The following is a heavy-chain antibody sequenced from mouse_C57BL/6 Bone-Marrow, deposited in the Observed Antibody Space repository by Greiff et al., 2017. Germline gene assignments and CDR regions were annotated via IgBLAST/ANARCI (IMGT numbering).Heavy chain of an antibody. Sequence: EVQLQQSGPELVKPGASVKISCKASGYTFTDYYMNWVKQSHGKSLEWIGDINPNNGGTSYNQKFKGKATLTVDKSSSTAYMELRSLTSEDSAVYYCARSRLLRRDYWGQGTTLTVSS. CDR1: GYTFTDYY. CDR3: ARSRLLRRDY. CDR2: INPNNGGT. D-gene: IGHD2-3*01. J-gene: IGHJ2*01. V-gene: IGHV1-26*01.